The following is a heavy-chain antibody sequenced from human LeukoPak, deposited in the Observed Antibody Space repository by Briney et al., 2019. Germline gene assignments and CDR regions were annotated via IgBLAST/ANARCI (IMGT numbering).Heavy chain of an antibody. CDR3: ARPQGWAAAVPGWFDP. V-gene: IGHV3-48*04. CDR1: GFTFNKYA. Sequence: GGSLRLSCAVSGFTFNKYAMSWVRQAPGKGLEWVSYISRSSSTRYYADSVKGRFTISRDNAKNSLYLQMNSLRAEDTAVYYCARPQGWAAAVPGWFDPWGQGTLVTVSS. J-gene: IGHJ5*02. D-gene: IGHD6-13*01. CDR2: ISRSSSTR.